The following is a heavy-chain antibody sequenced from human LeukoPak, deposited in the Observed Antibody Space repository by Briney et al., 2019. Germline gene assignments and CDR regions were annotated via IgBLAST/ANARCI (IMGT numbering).Heavy chain of an antibody. D-gene: IGHD4-23*01. CDR2: IYYSGST. J-gene: IGHJ5*02. CDR3: ARDGNPGFDP. V-gene: IGHV4-61*01. CDR1: GGSISSSSYY. Sequence: PSETLSLTCTVSGGSISSSSYYWGWIRQPPGKGLEWIGYIYYSGSTNYNPSLKSRVTISVDTSKNQFSLKLSSVTAADTAVYYCARDGNPGFDPWGQGTLVTVSS.